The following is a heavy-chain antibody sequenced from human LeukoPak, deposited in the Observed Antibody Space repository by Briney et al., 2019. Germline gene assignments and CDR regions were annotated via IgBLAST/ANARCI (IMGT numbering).Heavy chain of an antibody. D-gene: IGHD3-22*01. CDR3: ARHYYDSSGYYFHYGMDV. CDR1: GYTFTGYY. J-gene: IGHJ6*02. Sequence: ASVKVSCKASGYTFTGYYMHWVRQATGQGLEWMGWMNPNSGNTGYAQKFQGRVTMTRNTSISTAYMELSSLRSEDTAVYYCARHYYDSSGYYFHYGMDVWGQGTTVTVSS. V-gene: IGHV1-8*02. CDR2: MNPNSGNT.